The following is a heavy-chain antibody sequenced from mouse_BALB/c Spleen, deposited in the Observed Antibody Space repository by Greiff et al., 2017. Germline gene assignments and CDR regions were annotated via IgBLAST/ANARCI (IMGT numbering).Heavy chain of an antibody. CDR1: GYAFTNYL. J-gene: IGHJ2*01. Sequence: VQLQQSGAELVRPGPSVKVSCKASGYAFTNYLIEWVKQRPGQGLEWIGVINPGSGGTNYNDKFKGKATLTADKSSSTAYMQLSSLTSDDSAVYFCARCHPYYYGSSFDYWGQGTTLRVSS. D-gene: IGHD1-1*01. CDR3: ARCHPYYYGSSFDY. V-gene: IGHV1-54*01. CDR2: INPGSGGT.